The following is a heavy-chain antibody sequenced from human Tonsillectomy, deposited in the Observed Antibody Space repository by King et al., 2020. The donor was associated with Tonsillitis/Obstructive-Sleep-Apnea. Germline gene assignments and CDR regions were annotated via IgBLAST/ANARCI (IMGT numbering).Heavy chain of an antibody. CDR2: IDPSDSYF. Sequence: AQLVQSGAEVKKTGESLRISCKDSGCSFTTFWISWVRQLTGKGREWMGRIDPSDSYFNYSPYFHGHVTISVDKSISTAYLQWSSLKAPDTAIYYCLWGPISTNWFDPWGQGTLVTVSS. CDR1: GCSFTTFW. D-gene: IGHD3-16*01. J-gene: IGHJ5*02. V-gene: IGHV5-10-1*01. CDR3: LWGPISTNWFDP.